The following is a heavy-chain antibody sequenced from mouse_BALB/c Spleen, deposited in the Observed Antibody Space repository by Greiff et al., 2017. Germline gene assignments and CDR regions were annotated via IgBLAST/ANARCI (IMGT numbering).Heavy chain of an antibody. CDR1: GFTFSSYT. Sequence: DVKLVESGGGLVKPGGSLKLSCAASGFTFSSYTMSWVRQTPEKRLEWVATISSGGSYTYYPDSVKGRFTISRDNAKNTLYLQMSSLKSEDTAMYYCTRGTMITERAYWYFDVWGAGTTVTVSS. V-gene: IGHV5-6-4*01. CDR2: ISSGGSYT. CDR3: TRGTMITERAYWYFDV. D-gene: IGHD2-4*01. J-gene: IGHJ1*01.